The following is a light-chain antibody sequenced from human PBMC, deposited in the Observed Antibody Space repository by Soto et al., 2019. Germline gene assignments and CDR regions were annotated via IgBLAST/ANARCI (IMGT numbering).Light chain of an antibody. Sequence: DLQMTQSPSSLSASVGDRVTITCRASQSISSYLNWYQQKPGKAPKLLIYAASSLQSGVPSRFSGSGSGTDFTLTISSLQPDDFATYYCQQSYSTPITFGKGTRLEIK. CDR3: QQSYSTPIT. J-gene: IGKJ5*01. CDR1: QSISSY. V-gene: IGKV1-39*01. CDR2: AAS.